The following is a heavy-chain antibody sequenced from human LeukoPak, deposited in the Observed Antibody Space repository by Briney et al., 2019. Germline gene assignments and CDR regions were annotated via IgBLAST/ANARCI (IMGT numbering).Heavy chain of an antibody. D-gene: IGHD6-13*01. Sequence: ASVKVSCKASGYNFTSYGITWVRQAPGQGLEWMGWINPNSGGTNYAQKFQGRVTMTRDTSISTAYMELSSLISDDTAVYYCARYSSSWPFDYWGQGTLVTVSS. V-gene: IGHV1-2*02. CDR1: GYNFTSYG. J-gene: IGHJ4*02. CDR2: INPNSGGT. CDR3: ARYSSSWPFDY.